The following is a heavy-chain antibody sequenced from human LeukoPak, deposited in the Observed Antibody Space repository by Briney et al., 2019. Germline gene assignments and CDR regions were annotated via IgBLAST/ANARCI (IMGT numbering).Heavy chain of an antibody. CDR2: IYYSGST. CDR3: ARGSGYYRRHFDY. J-gene: IGHJ4*02. CDR1: GGSFSSYY. V-gene: IGHV4-59*12. Sequence: PSETLSLTCTVSGGSFSSYYWSWIRQPPGKGLEWIGYIYYSGSTNYNPSLTSRVPISVETSKNQLSLALSPVTAADTAVYYCARGSGYYRRHFDYWGQGTLVTVSS. D-gene: IGHD3-3*01.